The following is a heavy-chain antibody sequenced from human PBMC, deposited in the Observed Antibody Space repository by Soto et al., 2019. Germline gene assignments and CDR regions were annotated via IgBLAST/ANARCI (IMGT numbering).Heavy chain of an antibody. Sequence: PGESLKISCKGSGYSFTSYWIGWVRQMPGKGLEWMGIIYPGDSDTRYSPSFLGQVTISADKSISTAYLQWSSLKASDTALYDCGRRGYEYYGLEVLDRETSDTAS. CDR3: GRRGYEYYGLEV. V-gene: IGHV5-51*01. J-gene: IGHJ6*02. CDR1: GYSFTSYW. CDR2: IYPGDSDT.